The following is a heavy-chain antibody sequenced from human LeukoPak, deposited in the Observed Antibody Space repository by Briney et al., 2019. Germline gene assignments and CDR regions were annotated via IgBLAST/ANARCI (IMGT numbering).Heavy chain of an antibody. Sequence: PSETLSLTCTVSGGSISGYYWNWIRQAAGQGLEWIGHIYPTGTTNYSPSLKSRVTMSLDTSKNQFSLRLNSLTAADTAVYCCARRSSGSSASAFDIWGQGTVVSVSS. CDR2: IYPTGTT. D-gene: IGHD5-12*01. V-gene: IGHV4-4*07. CDR1: GGSISGYY. J-gene: IGHJ3*02. CDR3: ARRSSGSSASAFDI.